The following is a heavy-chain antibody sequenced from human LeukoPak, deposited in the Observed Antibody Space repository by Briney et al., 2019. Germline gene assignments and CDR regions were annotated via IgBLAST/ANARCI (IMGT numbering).Heavy chain of an antibody. Sequence: PGGSLRLSCEASGFIFSDYYMSWIRQAPGKGLEWVSYISGSGNTVYYADSVKGRFTISRDNAKNSLYLQMNSLRAEDTAVYYCARGAAYCSDTSCSKRNWFDPWGQGTLVTVSS. V-gene: IGHV3-11*04. CDR1: GFIFSDYY. CDR2: ISGSGNTV. D-gene: IGHD2-2*01. J-gene: IGHJ5*02. CDR3: ARGAAYCSDTSCSKRNWFDP.